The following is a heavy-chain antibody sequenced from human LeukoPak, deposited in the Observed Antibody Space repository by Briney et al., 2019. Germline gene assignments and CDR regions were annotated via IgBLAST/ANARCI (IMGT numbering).Heavy chain of an antibody. V-gene: IGHV1-69*13. CDR2: IIPIFGTA. CDR1: GGTFSSYA. Sequence: ASVEVSCKASGGTFSSYAISWVRQAPGQGLEWMGGIIPIFGTANYAQKFQGRVTITADESTSTAYMELSSLRSEDTAVYYCARPRSQWVHFDYWGQGTLVTVSS. CDR3: ARPRSQWVHFDY. D-gene: IGHD2-8*01. J-gene: IGHJ4*02.